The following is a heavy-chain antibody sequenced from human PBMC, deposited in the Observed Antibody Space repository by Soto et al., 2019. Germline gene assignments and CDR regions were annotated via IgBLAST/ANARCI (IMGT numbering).Heavy chain of an antibody. CDR1: GGSISSSSYY. Sequence: PSETLSLTCTVSGGSISSSSYYWGWIRQPPGKGLEWIGSIYYSGSTYYNPSLKSRVTISVDTSKNQYSLNQNSVTAADTAVYFCVYKAAYWGQGTLVNVPS. J-gene: IGHJ4*02. D-gene: IGHD1-1*01. CDR2: IYYSGST. V-gene: IGHV4-39*01. CDR3: VYKAAY.